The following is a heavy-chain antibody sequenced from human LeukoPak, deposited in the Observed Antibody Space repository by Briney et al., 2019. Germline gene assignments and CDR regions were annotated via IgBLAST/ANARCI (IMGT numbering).Heavy chain of an antibody. CDR3: ARDHNYAFDN. V-gene: IGHV3-48*01. Sequence: GGSLRLSCTASGFPLIEYSMNWVRQAPGKGLEWISYIGIDSGNTKYADSVRGRFTISADKAKNSLYLQMNSLRVEDTAVYYCARDHNYAFDNWGQGTLVSVAS. CDR2: IGIDSGNT. J-gene: IGHJ4*02. D-gene: IGHD1-1*01. CDR1: GFPLIEYS.